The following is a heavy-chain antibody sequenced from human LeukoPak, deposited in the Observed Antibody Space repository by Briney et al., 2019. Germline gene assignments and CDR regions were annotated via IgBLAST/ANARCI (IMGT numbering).Heavy chain of an antibody. CDR2: ISSSSSYI. CDR1: GFTFSRYS. D-gene: IGHD3-22*01. Sequence: PGGSLRLSCAASGFTFSRYSMNWVRQAPGKGMEWVSSISSSSSYIYYADSVKGRFTIYRDNAKNSLYLQMNSLRAEDTAVYYCAREVYYYDSSGLGFDYWGQGTLVTVSS. CDR3: AREVYYYDSSGLGFDY. V-gene: IGHV3-21*01. J-gene: IGHJ4*02.